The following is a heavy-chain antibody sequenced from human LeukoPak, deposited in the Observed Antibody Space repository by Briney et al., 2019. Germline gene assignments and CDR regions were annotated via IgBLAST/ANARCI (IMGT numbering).Heavy chain of an antibody. CDR1: GFTFSSYG. J-gene: IGHJ6*02. Sequence: GGSLRLSCGASGFTFSSYGMHWVRQAPGKGLEWVAVISYDGSNKYYADSVKGRFTISRDNSKNTLYLQMNSLRAEDTAVYYCASPRSSPYYYYGMDVWGQGTTVTVSS. CDR3: ASPRSSPYYYYGMDV. D-gene: IGHD2-2*01. CDR2: ISYDGSNK. V-gene: IGHV3-30*03.